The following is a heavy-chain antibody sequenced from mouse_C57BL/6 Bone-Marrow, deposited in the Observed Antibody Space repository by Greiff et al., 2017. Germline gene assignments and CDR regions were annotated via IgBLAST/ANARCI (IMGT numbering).Heavy chain of an antibody. D-gene: IGHD1-1*01. CDR3: TTGHYYGSSYVDWYFDV. Sequence: VQLQQSGAELVRPGASVKLSCTASGFNIKDDYMHWVKQRPEQGLEWIGWIDPENGDTEYASKFQGKATLTADTSSNTAYLQLSSLTSEDTAVYYCTTGHYYGSSYVDWYFDVWGTGTTVTVSS. V-gene: IGHV14-4*01. CDR2: IDPENGDT. CDR1: GFNIKDDY. J-gene: IGHJ1*03.